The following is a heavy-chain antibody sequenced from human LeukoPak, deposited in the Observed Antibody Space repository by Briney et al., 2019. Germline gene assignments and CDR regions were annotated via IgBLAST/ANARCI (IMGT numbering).Heavy chain of an antibody. J-gene: IGHJ4*02. CDR2: IYYSGST. D-gene: IGHD6-13*01. V-gene: IGHV4-59*01. CDR3: ARGADAVYSSSRFDY. CDR1: GGSISSYY. Sequence: SETLSLTCTVSGGSISSYYWSWIRQPPGKGLEWIGYIYYSGSTNYNPSLKSRVTITVDTPKNQFSLKMRSVTAADTAVYYCARGADAVYSSSRFDYWGQGTLVTVSS.